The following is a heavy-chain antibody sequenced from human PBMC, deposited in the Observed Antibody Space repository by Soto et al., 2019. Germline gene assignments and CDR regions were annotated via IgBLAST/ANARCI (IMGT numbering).Heavy chain of an antibody. CDR3: ARKNAEARANYFDN. CDR2: IYPADSDP. Sequence: GESLKISCKGSGYSFTSYWIGWVLQMPGKGLEWMGIIYPADSDPRYSPSFQGQVTISDDKSISTAYLQWSSLKASDTAMYYCARKNAEARANYFDNWGQGTLVNVSS. D-gene: IGHD1-26*01. V-gene: IGHV5-51*01. CDR1: GYSFTSYW. J-gene: IGHJ4*02.